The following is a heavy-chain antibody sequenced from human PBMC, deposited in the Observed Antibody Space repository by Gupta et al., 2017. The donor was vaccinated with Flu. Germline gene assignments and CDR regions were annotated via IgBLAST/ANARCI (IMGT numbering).Heavy chain of an antibody. CDR1: GGTFSSYT. D-gene: IGHD3-3*01. CDR3: ARDHLEWYFYGMDV. V-gene: IGHV1-69*08. Sequence: QVQLVQSGAEVKKPGSSVKVSCKASGGTFSSYTISWVRQAPGQGLEWMGRIIPILGIANYAQKFQGRVTITADKSTSTAYMELSSLRSEDTAVYYCARDHLEWYFYGMDVWGQGTTVTVSS. CDR2: IIPILGIA. J-gene: IGHJ6*02.